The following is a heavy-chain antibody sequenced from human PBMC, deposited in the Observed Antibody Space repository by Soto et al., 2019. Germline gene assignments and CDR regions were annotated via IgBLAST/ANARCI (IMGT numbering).Heavy chain of an antibody. J-gene: IGHJ3*02. Sequence: SVKVSCKASGFTFTSSAMQWVRQARGQRLEWIGWFVVGSGNTNYAQKFQERVTITRDMSTSTAYMELSSLRSEDTAVYYCAAPTEYSGYFAAFDIWGQGTMVTVSS. V-gene: IGHV1-58*02. CDR3: AAPTEYSGYFAAFDI. CDR2: FVVGSGNT. D-gene: IGHD5-12*01. CDR1: GFTFTSSA.